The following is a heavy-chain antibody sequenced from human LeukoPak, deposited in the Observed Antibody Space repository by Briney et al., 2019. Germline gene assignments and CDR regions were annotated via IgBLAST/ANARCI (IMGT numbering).Heavy chain of an antibody. CDR1: GYTFTGYY. CDR2: INPNSGGT. V-gene: IGHV1-2*04. D-gene: IGHD2-2*01. J-gene: IGHJ3*02. Sequence: ASVKVSCKASGYTFTGYYMHWVRQAPGQGLEWMGWINPNSGGTNYAQKFQGWVTMTRDTSISTAYMELSRLRSDDTAVYYCARDSNYAVGAFDIWGQGTMVTVSS. CDR3: ARDSNYAVGAFDI.